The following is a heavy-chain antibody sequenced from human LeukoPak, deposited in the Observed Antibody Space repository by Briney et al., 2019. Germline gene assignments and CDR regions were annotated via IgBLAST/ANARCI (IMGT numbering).Heavy chain of an antibody. V-gene: IGHV3-48*01. CDR3: ARAAVEVY. J-gene: IGHJ4*02. CDR2: ISSSSTI. Sequence: GGSLRLSCAASGFTFSSYSMNWVRQAPGKGLEWVSYISSSSTIYYADSVKGRFTISRDNAKNSLYLQMNSLRAEDTAAYYCARAAVEVYWGQGTLVTVSS. CDR1: GFTFSSYS. D-gene: IGHD3-22*01.